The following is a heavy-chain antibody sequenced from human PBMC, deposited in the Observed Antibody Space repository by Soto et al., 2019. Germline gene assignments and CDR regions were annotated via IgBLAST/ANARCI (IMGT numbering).Heavy chain of an antibody. D-gene: IGHD5-12*01. CDR1: GFTFNDNP. V-gene: IGHV3-64D*08. CDR3: VKGAGWLQDVDY. CDR2: ISANGGST. J-gene: IGHJ4*02. Sequence: EVQLVESGGGLVQPGGSLRLSCSASGFTFNDNPMYWVRQAPGKGLEYVSLISANGGSTHYADSVKGRFSISRDNSENTLYLQMSSLRAEYTAVYYCVKGAGWLQDVDYWGQGTLVTVSS.